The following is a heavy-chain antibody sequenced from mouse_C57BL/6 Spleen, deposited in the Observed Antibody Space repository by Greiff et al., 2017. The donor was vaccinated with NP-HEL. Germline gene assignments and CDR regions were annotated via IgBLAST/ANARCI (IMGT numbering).Heavy chain of an antibody. Sequence: VQLKESGGGLVQPGGSMKLSCVASGFTFSNYWMNWVRQSPEKGLEWVAQIRLKSDNYATHYAESVKGRFTISRDDSKSSVYLQMNNLRAEDTGIYYCTDYYGSSYVYWYFDVWGTGTTVTVSS. CDR2: IRLKSDNYAT. CDR1: GFTFSNYW. J-gene: IGHJ1*03. V-gene: IGHV6-3*01. D-gene: IGHD1-1*01. CDR3: TDYYGSSYVYWYFDV.